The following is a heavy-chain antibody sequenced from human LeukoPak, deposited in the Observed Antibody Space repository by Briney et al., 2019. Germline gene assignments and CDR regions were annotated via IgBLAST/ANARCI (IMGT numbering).Heavy chain of an antibody. V-gene: IGHV5-51*01. D-gene: IGHD2-2*01. CDR1: GYSFTSSW. CDR2: IYPGDSDT. Sequence: GESLKISCKGSGYSFTSSWIGWVRQMPGKGLEWMGIIYPGDSDTRYSPSFQGQVTISADKSISTAYLQWSSLEASDTAMYYCAKIDRTYCSRSSCYALDYWGQGTLVTVSS. J-gene: IGHJ4*02. CDR3: AKIDRTYCSRSSCYALDY.